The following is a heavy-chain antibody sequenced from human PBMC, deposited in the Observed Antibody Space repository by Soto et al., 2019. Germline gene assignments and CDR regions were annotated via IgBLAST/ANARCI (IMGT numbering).Heavy chain of an antibody. CDR1: GGTFSSYA. V-gene: IGHV1-69*13. Sequence: SVKVSCKASGGTFSSYAISWVRQAPGQGLEWMGGIIPIFGTANYAQKFQGRVTITADESTSTAYMELSSLRSEDTAVYYCARDPPRGTTYYYGMDVWGQGTTVTVSS. CDR2: IIPIFGTA. J-gene: IGHJ6*02. D-gene: IGHD1-26*01. CDR3: ARDPPRGTTYYYGMDV.